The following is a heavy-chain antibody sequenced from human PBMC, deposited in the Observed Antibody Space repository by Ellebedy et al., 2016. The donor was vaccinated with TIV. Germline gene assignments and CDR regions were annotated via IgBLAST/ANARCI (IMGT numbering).Heavy chain of an antibody. J-gene: IGHJ5*02. CDR3: ARAYYYGSGEPSWFDP. CDR2: IYYSGST. V-gene: IGHV4-31*02. Sequence: SXTVSGGSISSGSYYWSWIRQHPGKGLEWIGYIYYSGSTYYNPSLKSRVSISVDTSKNQFSLKLRFVTAADTAIYYCARAYYYGSGEPSWFDPWGPGTLVTVSS. D-gene: IGHD3-10*01. CDR1: GGSISSGSYY.